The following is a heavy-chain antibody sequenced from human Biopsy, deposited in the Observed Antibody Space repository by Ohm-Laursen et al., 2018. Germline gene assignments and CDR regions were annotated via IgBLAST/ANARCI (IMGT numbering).Heavy chain of an antibody. CDR3: ARGVSGTPYHNYGLDV. Sequence: ASVKVSCKASGGTFISFAISWVRQAPGQGLEWMGGILPIFHTTSYAQKFQGRITITADEFPRTAYMELSSLRSEDTAVYYCARGVSGTPYHNYGLDVWGQGTTVTASS. V-gene: IGHV1-69*13. CDR1: GGTFISFA. D-gene: IGHD3-10*01. CDR2: ILPIFHTT. J-gene: IGHJ6*02.